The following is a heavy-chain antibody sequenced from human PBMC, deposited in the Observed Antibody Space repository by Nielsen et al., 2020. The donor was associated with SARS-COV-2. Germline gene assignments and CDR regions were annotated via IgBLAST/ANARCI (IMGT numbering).Heavy chain of an antibody. J-gene: IGHJ4*02. Sequence: GESLKISCAASGFTLSSYGMHWVRQAPGKGLEWVAVISYDGSNKYYADSVKGRFTISRDNSKNTLYLQMNSLRAEDTAVYYCAKDGYKFGELAAQPLAGWGQGTLVTVSS. CDR3: AKDGYKFGELAAQPLAG. CDR2: ISYDGSNK. CDR1: GFTLSSYG. D-gene: IGHD3-16*01. V-gene: IGHV3-30*18.